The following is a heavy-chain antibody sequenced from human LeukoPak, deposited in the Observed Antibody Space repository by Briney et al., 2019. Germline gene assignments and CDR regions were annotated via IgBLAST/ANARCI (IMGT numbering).Heavy chain of an antibody. CDR3: ARGNFYDNKGYSPELRY. CDR1: GYTFTPYY. CDR2: SDPKSGAT. Sequence: ASVQVSCKTSGYTFTPYYIHWLRQAPGQRFEWMGWSDPKSGATKYEHFQGRVTMTRDTSISTAYMELSRLTSDDTAVYYCARGNFYDNKGYSPELRYWGRGTLVTVSS. J-gene: IGHJ4*02. V-gene: IGHV1-2*02. D-gene: IGHD3-10*01.